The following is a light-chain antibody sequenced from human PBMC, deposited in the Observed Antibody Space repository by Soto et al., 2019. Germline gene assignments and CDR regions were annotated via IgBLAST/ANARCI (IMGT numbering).Light chain of an antibody. Sequence: EIVLTQSPGTLSLSPGERATLSCRASQSVSSSFLAWYQQKPGQAPRLLIYGASSMATGIPDRFSGSGSGTDFTLTISGLEPEDCAVYYCQQYDNSPWTFGQGTKVEIK. CDR1: QSVSSSF. CDR3: QQYDNSPWT. J-gene: IGKJ1*01. V-gene: IGKV3-20*01. CDR2: GAS.